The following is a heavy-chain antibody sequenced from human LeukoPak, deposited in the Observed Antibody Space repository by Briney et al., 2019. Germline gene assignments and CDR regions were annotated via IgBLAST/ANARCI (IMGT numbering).Heavy chain of an antibody. CDR1: GYTFTSYG. CDR2: INAGNGNT. CDR3: ARDRGYCSSTSCYRWFDP. V-gene: IGHV1-3*01. D-gene: IGHD2-2*01. J-gene: IGHJ5*02. Sequence: ASVKVSCKASGYTFTSYGISWVRQAPGQGLEWMGWINAGNGNTKYSQKFQGRVTITRDTSASTAYMELSSLRSEDTAVYYCARDRGYCSSTSCYRWFDPWGQGTLVTVSS.